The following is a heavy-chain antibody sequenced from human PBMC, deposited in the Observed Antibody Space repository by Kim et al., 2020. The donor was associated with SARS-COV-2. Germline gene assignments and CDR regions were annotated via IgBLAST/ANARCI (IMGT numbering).Heavy chain of an antibody. D-gene: IGHD2-8*01. CDR3: AKGWYYFDY. J-gene: IGHJ4*02. V-gene: IGHV3-23*01. Sequence: GSTYYADSVKGRFTISRDNSKNTLYLQMNSLRAEDTAVYYCAKGWYYFDYWGQGTLVTVSS. CDR2: GST.